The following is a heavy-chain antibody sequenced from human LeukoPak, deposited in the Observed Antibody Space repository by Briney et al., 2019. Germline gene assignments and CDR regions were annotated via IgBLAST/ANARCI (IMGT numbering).Heavy chain of an antibody. CDR3: ARDWQPLVVPPGGNWFDP. V-gene: IGHV4-4*07. J-gene: IGHJ5*02. CDR1: GGSISSYY. D-gene: IGHD6-13*01. CDR2: IYTSGST. Sequence: SETLSLTCTVSGGSISSYYWCWIRQPAGKGLEWIGRIYTSGSTNYNPSLRSRVTMSVDTSKNQFSLKLSSVTAADTAVYYCARDWQPLVVPPGGNWFDPWGQGTLVTVSS.